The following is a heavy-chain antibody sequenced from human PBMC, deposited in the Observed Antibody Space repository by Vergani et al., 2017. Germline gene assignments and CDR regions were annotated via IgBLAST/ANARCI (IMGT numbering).Heavy chain of an antibody. CDR2: ISSSSSTI. D-gene: IGHD3-16*01. J-gene: IGHJ5*02. V-gene: IGHV3-48*02. CDR3: ARGPCGCNYVTPFDP. CDR1: GFTFSRYS. Sequence: EVQLVESGGGLVQPGGPLRLSCAASGFTFSRYSMNWVRQAPGKGLEWVSYISSSSSTIYYADSVKGRFTITRDNAKNSLYLQMNSLREEDAAVDDCARGPCGCNYVTPFDPWGQGTLVTVSS.